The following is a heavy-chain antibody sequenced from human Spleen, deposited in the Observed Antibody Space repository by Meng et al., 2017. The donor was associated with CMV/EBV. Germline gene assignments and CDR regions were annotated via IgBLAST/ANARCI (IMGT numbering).Heavy chain of an antibody. V-gene: IGHV3-23*01. Sequence: GESLKISCAASGLTFSSYAMNWVRQAPGKGLEWVSHISGSGGSTYYADSVKGRFTISRDNSKNTLYLQMNSLRAEDTAVYYCARGRVVVPAAMSYWGQGTLVTVSS. D-gene: IGHD2-2*01. CDR3: ARGRVVVPAAMSY. CDR2: ISGSGGST. J-gene: IGHJ4*02. CDR1: GLTFSSYA.